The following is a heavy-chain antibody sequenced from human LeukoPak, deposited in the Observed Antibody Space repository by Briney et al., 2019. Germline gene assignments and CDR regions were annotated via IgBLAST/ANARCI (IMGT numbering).Heavy chain of an antibody. CDR1: GGSFSGYY. Sequence: SETLSLTCAVYGGSFSGYYWSWIRQPPGKGLEWIGEINHSGSTNYNPSLKSRVTLSVDTSKNQFSLKLSSVTAADTAVYYCARTRYYYGSRSYGAPYYFDYWGQGTLVTVSS. J-gene: IGHJ4*02. V-gene: IGHV4-34*01. CDR2: INHSGST. D-gene: IGHD3-10*01. CDR3: ARTRYYYGSRSYGAPYYFDY.